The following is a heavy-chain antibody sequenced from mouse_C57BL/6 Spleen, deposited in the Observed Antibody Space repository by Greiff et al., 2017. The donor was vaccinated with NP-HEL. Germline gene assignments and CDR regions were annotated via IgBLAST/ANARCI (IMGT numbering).Heavy chain of an antibody. CDR2: IYPGSGST. V-gene: IGHV1-55*01. CDR3: AREVYYGSSYYWYFDV. CDR1: GYTFTSYW. J-gene: IGHJ1*03. Sequence: VQLQQSGAELVKPGASVKMSCKASGYTFTSYWITWVKQRPGQGLEWIGDIYPGSGSTNYNEKFKSKATLTVDTSSSTAYMQLSSLTSEDSAVYYCAREVYYGSSYYWYFDVWGTGTTVTVSS. D-gene: IGHD1-1*01.